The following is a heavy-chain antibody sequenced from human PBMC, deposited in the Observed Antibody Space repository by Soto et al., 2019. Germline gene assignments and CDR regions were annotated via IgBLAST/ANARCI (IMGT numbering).Heavy chain of an antibody. V-gene: IGHV3-11*05. J-gene: IGHJ4*02. CDR1: GFTFSDYS. D-gene: IGHD4-17*01. CDR3: SKDPNGDYLGAFDS. Sequence: GGSLRLSCAVSGFTFSDYSMSWICQAPGRELEWLSYISSDSSNKKYADSVKGRFIVSRDNSKNTLYLQMSSLRPEDTAIYYCSKDPNGDYLGAFDSWGQGTLVTVSS. CDR2: ISSDSSNK.